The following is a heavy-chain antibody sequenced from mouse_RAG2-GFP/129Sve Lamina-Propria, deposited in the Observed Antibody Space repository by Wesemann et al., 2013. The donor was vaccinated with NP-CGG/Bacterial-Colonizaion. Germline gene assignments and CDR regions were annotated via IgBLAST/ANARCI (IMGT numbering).Heavy chain of an antibody. CDR3: ARGREFDY. CDR2: ISYDGSN. Sequence: DVQLQESGPGLVKPSQSLSLTCSVTGYSITSGYYWNWIRQFPGNKLEWMGYISYDGSNNYNPSLKNRISITRDTSKNQFFLKLNSVTTEDTATYYCARGREFDYWGQGTTLTVSS. J-gene: IGHJ2*01. CDR1: GYSITSGYY. V-gene: IGHV3-6*01.